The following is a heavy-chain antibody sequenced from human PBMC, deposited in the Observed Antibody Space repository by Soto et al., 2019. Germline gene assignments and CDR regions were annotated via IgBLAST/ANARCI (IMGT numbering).Heavy chain of an antibody. V-gene: IGHV4-31*11. CDR2: IYYSGST. CDR3: ARELRFGEDYYGMDV. Sequence: TLSLTCAVDGGSFSGYYWSWIRQHPGKGLEWIGYIYYSGSTYYNPSLKSRVTISVDTSKNQFSLKLSSVTAADTAVYYCARELRFGEDYYGMDVWGQGTTVTVSS. D-gene: IGHD3-10*01. CDR1: GGSFSGYY. J-gene: IGHJ6*02.